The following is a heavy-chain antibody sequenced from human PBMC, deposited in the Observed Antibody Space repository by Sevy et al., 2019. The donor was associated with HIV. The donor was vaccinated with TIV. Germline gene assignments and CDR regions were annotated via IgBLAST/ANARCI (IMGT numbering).Heavy chain of an antibody. CDR2: INSDGSST. J-gene: IGHJ4*02. D-gene: IGHD1-26*01. Sequence: GGSLRLSCAASGFTFSSYSMNWVRQAPGKGLVWVSRINSDGSSTNYADSVKGRFTISRDNAKNTLYLQMNSLRAEDTAVYYCAREYSGTYYYFDYWGQGTLVTVSS. CDR1: GFTFSSYS. V-gene: IGHV3-74*01. CDR3: AREYSGTYYYFDY.